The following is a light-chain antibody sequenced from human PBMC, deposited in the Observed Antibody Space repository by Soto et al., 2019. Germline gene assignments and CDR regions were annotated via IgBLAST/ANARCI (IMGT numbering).Light chain of an antibody. CDR1: REVETN. J-gene: IGKJ1*01. CDR3: HQYHMWPSWT. V-gene: IGKV3-15*01. CDR2: GAS. Sequence: EVVMRQSPATLSVSPGEGATLSCRASREVETNIVWYQHKPGQSPRVLFYGASIRANGVPDRFSGSGSGTEFVLTISGLQADDVAVYYCHQYHMWPSWTFGQGTKVDIK.